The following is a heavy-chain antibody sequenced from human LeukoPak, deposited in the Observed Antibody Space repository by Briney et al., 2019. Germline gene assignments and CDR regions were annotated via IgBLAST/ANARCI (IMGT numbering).Heavy chain of an antibody. CDR2: INPNSGGT. D-gene: IGHD1-26*01. CDR1: GYTFTGYY. J-gene: IGHJ3*02. V-gene: IGHV1-2*02. CDR3: AKDRGSYSNLLDAFDI. Sequence: ASVEVSCKASGYTFTGYYMHWVRQAPGQGLEWMGWINPNSGGTNYAQKFQGRVTMTRDTSISTAYMELSRLRSDDTAVYYCAKDRGSYSNLLDAFDIWGQGTMVTVSS.